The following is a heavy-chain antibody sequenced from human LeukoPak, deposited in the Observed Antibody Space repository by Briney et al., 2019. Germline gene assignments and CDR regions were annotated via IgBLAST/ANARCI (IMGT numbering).Heavy chain of an antibody. CDR1: GYTFTSYA. D-gene: IGHD5-18*01. CDR3: ARPSRRGYSYGYGY. V-gene: IGHV1-8*02. CDR2: MNPNSGNT. J-gene: IGHJ4*02. Sequence: ASVKVSCKASGYTFTSYAMHWVRQAPGQRLEWMGWMNPNSGNTGYAQKFQGRVTMTRNTSISTAYMELSSLRSEDTAVYYCARPSRRGYSYGYGYWGQGTLVTVSS.